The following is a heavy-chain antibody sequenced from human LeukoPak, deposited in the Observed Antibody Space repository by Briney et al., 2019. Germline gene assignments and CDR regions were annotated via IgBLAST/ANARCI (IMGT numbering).Heavy chain of an antibody. Sequence: GGSLRLSCAASGFTFSSYWMHWVRQAPGKGLVWVSRISPDGRSTTYADSVKGRFTTSRDNAKNTLYLQMNSLSAEDTAVYYCARAHDGNYGRFDNWGQGTLVTVSS. CDR1: GFTFSSYW. CDR2: ISPDGRST. D-gene: IGHD1-7*01. V-gene: IGHV3-74*01. CDR3: ARAHDGNYGRFDN. J-gene: IGHJ4*02.